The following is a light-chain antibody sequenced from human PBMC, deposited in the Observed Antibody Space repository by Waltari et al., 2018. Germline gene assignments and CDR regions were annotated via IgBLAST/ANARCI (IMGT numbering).Light chain of an antibody. CDR3: QQYNSYPYT. J-gene: IGKJ2*01. CDR2: RAS. V-gene: IGKV1-5*03. Sequence: DIQVTQSPSTLSASVGDSVTITCRTSQSINKWVSGYQQKPGKTPKLLIYRASSLESGVPSRFRGSGSATEFTLSISGLQPDDVATYYCQQYNSYPYTFGQGTKVEI. CDR1: QSINKW.